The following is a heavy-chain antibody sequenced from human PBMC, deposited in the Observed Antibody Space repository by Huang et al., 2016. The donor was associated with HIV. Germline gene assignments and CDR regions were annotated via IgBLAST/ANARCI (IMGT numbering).Heavy chain of an antibody. Sequence: QVQLVQSGAEVKKPGASVKVSCKTSGYTFTGNGVSGVRQAPGQGLEWMAWISGHTGNTKYAQKCQGRVIMTTDTSATTAYMQLRSLRPDDTAIYYCARDSAYYPGGGDAFDIWGQGTMVIVSS. CDR1: GYTFTGNG. V-gene: IGHV1-18*01. J-gene: IGHJ3*02. D-gene: IGHD3-22*01. CDR3: ARDSAYYPGGGDAFDI. CDR2: ISGHTGNT.